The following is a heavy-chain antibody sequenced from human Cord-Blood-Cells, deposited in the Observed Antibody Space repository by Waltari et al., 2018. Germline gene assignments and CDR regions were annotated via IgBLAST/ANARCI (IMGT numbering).Heavy chain of an antibody. J-gene: IGHJ3*02. Sequence: QVQLQESGPGLVKTSETLSLTGTVSGGPISSYYWSWIRQPPGKGLEWIGYIYYSGSTNYNPSLKSRVTISVDTSKNQFSLKLSSVTAADTAVYYCARDRAYYGSGSYYFDIWGQGTMVTVSS. CDR3: ARDRAYYGSGSYYFDI. V-gene: IGHV4-59*01. D-gene: IGHD3-10*01. CDR1: GGPISSYY. CDR2: IYYSGST.